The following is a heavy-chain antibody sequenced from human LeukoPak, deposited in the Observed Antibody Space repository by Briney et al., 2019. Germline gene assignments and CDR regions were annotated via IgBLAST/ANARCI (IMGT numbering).Heavy chain of an antibody. CDR1: GFTFSSYW. V-gene: IGHV3-7*01. J-gene: IGHJ6*02. Sequence: GGSQRLSCAASGFTFSSYWMSSVRQAPGKGLEWVAKIKQDGGEKYYTHSVKGRFTISRDNAKNSLYLQMNIQRAEDTAVYYGAREPVLYYYYYYGMDVWGQGTTVTVSS. CDR2: IKQDGGEK. CDR3: AREPVLYYYYYYGMDV.